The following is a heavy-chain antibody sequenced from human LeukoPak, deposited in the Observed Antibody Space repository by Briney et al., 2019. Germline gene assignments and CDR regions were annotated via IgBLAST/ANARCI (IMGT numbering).Heavy chain of an antibody. CDR2: IKPDGSEI. CDR3: AEGSNYGDSAF. D-gene: IGHD4-17*01. V-gene: IGHV3-7*01. CDR1: GFPFSSYW. Sequence: GGSLRLSCTASGFPFSSYWMSWVRQFPGKGQEWVANIKPDGSEIYYVGSVKGRLIASRDNAKNSLYLQMNSLRAEDTAMYYCAEGSNYGDSAFWGQGTLVTVSS. J-gene: IGHJ4*02.